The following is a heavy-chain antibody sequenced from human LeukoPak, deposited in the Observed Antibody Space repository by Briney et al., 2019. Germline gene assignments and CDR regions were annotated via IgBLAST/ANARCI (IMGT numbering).Heavy chain of an antibody. J-gene: IGHJ4*02. CDR2: FYYSGNT. CDR1: GGSISSYY. V-gene: IGHV4-59*08. CDR3: ATVRPEIIGRNYWDS. Sequence: SETLPLTCTVSGGSISSYYWSWIRQPPGKGLEWMGCFYYSGNTNSNPSLKSRVTISVDMSKNQFSLKLMSVTAADTAVYYCATVRPEIIGRNYWDSWGQGSPLSVSS. D-gene: IGHD1-26*01.